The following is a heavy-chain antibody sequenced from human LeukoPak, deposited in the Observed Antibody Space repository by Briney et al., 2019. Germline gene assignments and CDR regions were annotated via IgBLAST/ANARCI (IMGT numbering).Heavy chain of an antibody. CDR3: ARLDCSGGSCYSGTDY. CDR2: INPSGGST. J-gene: IGHJ4*02. D-gene: IGHD2-15*01. CDR1: GYAFTSYY. Sequence: ASVKVSCKASGYAFTSYYMHWVRQAPGQGLEWMGIINPSGGSTSYAQKFQGRVTMTRDTSTSTVYMELSSLRSEDTAVYYCARLDCSGGSCYSGTDYWGQETLVTVSS. V-gene: IGHV1-46*01.